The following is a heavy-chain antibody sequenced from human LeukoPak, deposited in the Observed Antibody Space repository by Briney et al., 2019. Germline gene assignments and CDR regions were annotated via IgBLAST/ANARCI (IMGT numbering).Heavy chain of an antibody. CDR3: PRELYGSGSYYIGNWFDP. V-gene: IGHV3-11*01. Sequence: GGSLRLSCAASGFTFSDYYMSWIRQAPGKGLEWVSYISSSGSTIYYADSVKGRFTISRDNAKNSLYLQMNSLRAEDTAVYYCPRELYGSGSYYIGNWFDPWGQGTLVTVSS. J-gene: IGHJ5*02. CDR1: GFTFSDYY. D-gene: IGHD3-10*01. CDR2: ISSSGSTI.